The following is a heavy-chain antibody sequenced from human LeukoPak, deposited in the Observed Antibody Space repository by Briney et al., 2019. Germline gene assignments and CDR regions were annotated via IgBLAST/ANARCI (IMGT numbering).Heavy chain of an antibody. V-gene: IGHV3-21*01. CDR2: ISSSSSYI. D-gene: IGHD6-19*01. CDR3: ARDSSGWLDP. CDR1: GFTFSSYS. J-gene: IGHJ5*02. Sequence: GGSLRLSCAASGFTFSSYSMNWDRQAPGKGLEWVSSISSSSSYIYYADSVKGRFTISRDNAKNSLYLQMNSLRAEDTAVYYCARDSSGWLDPWGQGTLVTVSS.